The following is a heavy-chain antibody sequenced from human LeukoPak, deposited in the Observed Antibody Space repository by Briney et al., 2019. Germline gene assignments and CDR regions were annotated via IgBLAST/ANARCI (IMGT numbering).Heavy chain of an antibody. V-gene: IGHV4-39*02. CDR2: IYYSGST. D-gene: IGHD3-22*01. Sequence: SETLSLTCTVSGGSISSSSYYWGWIRQPPGKGLEWIGSIYYSGSTYYNPSLKSRVTISVDTSKNQFSLKLSSVTAADTAVYYCARDPDSSGYYDWFDPWGQGTLVTVSS. CDR1: GGSISSSSYY. J-gene: IGHJ5*02. CDR3: ARDPDSSGYYDWFDP.